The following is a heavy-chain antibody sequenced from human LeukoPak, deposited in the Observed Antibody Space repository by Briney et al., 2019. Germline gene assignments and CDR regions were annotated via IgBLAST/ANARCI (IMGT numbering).Heavy chain of an antibody. V-gene: IGHV4-34*01. CDR2: INHSGST. J-gene: IGHJ5*02. CDR3: ARGLAARRANWFDP. CDR1: GGSFSGYY. Sequence: SETLSLTCAVYGGSFSGYYWSWTRQPPGKGLEWIGEINHSGSTNYNPSLKSRVTISVDTSKNQFSLKLSSVTAADTAVYYCARGLAARRANWFDPWGQGTLVTVSS. D-gene: IGHD6-6*01.